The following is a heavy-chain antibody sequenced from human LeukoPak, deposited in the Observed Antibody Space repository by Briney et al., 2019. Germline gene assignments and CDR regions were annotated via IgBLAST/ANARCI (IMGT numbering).Heavy chain of an antibody. D-gene: IGHD3-3*01. CDR3: AKDPKRITILGVVIPPDY. Sequence: GGSLRLSCAASGFTFSSYAMSWVRQAPGKGLEWVSAISGSGGSTYYADSVKGRFTISRDNSKNTLYLQMNSLRAEDTAVYYCAKDPKRITILGVVIPPDYWGQGTLVTVSS. V-gene: IGHV3-23*01. J-gene: IGHJ4*02. CDR1: GFTFSSYA. CDR2: ISGSGGST.